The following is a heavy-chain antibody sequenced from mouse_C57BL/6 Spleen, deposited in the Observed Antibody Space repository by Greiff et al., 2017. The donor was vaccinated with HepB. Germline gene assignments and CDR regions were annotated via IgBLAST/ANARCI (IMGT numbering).Heavy chain of an antibody. J-gene: IGHJ4*01. Sequence: DVKLVESGPGLVKPSQSLSLTCSVTGYSITSGYYWNWIRQFPGNKLEWMGYISYDGSNNYNPSLKNRISITRDTSKNQFFLKLNSVTTEDTATYYCARGKHAMDYWGQGTSVTVSS. CDR3: ARGKHAMDY. V-gene: IGHV3-6*01. CDR1: GYSITSGYY. CDR2: ISYDGSN.